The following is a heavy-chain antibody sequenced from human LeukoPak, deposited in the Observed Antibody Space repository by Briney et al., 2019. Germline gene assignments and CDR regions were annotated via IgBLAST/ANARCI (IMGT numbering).Heavy chain of an antibody. V-gene: IGHV3-48*01. Sequence: GGSLRLSCAASGFTFSTYSMNWVRQAPGKGLEWVSYISSSGSTIYYADSVKGRFIISRDNAKNSLYLQMNSLRAEDTAVYYCVRDHHRRLYDSQARDTFDIWGQGTMVTVSS. CDR1: GFTFSTYS. CDR2: ISSSGSTI. J-gene: IGHJ3*02. CDR3: VRDHHRRLYDSQARDTFDI. D-gene: IGHD3-22*01.